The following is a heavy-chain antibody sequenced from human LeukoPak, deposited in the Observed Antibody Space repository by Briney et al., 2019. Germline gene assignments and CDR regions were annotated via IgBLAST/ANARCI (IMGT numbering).Heavy chain of an antibody. CDR2: IYHSGST. D-gene: IGHD3-10*01. CDR1: GGSISSGGYS. V-gene: IGHV4-30-2*01. CDR3: ARVKGYGSGSYDY. Sequence: PSETLSLTCAVSGGSISSGGYSWSWIRQPPGKGLEWIGYIYHSGSTYYNPSLKSRVTISVDRSKNQSSLKLSSVTAADTAVYYCARVKGYGSGSYDYWGQGTLVTVSS. J-gene: IGHJ4*02.